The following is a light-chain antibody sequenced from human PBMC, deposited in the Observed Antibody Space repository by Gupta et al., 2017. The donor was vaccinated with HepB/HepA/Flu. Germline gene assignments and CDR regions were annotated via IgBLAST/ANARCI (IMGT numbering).Light chain of an antibody. V-gene: IGLV2-14*01. CDR1: SSDVGDYNY. CDR3: SSCSYATLIV. CDR2: DLT. Sequence: SALPQPSSSSASPRPSTTISCTATSSDVGDYNYISWYQQHPGKAPTLLLYDLTHRPPGISNRFSGSKSGNTASLTISGLEVQDEADYYCSSCSYATLIVFGGGTKVTVL. J-gene: IGLJ3*02.